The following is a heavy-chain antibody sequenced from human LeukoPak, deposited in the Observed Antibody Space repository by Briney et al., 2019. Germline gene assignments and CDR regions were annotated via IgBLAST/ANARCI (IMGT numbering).Heavy chain of an antibody. CDR3: AKDLRGGYSYVNDAFDI. D-gene: IGHD5-18*01. CDR1: GFTFSSYG. V-gene: IGHV3-30*18. Sequence: GGSLRLSCAASGFTFSSYGMHWVRQAPGKGLGWVAVISYDGSNKYYADSVKGRFTISRDNSKNTLYLQMNSLRAEDTAVYYCAKDLRGGYSYVNDAFDIWGQGTMVTVSS. J-gene: IGHJ3*02. CDR2: ISYDGSNK.